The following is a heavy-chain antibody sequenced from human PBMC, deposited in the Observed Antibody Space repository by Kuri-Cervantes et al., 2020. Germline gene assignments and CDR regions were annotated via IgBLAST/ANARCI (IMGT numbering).Heavy chain of an antibody. D-gene: IGHD5-18*01. V-gene: IGHV3-21*01. Sequence: GGSLRLSCAASGFTFSSYSMNWVRQAPGKGLEWVSSISRNSDYIYYADSVRGRFTISRDNAKNSLYLQLNSLRAEDTALYYCTRGMGDTAIPGSWGQGTLVTVSS. J-gene: IGHJ5*02. CDR2: ISRNSDYI. CDR1: GFTFSSYS. CDR3: TRGMGDTAIPGS.